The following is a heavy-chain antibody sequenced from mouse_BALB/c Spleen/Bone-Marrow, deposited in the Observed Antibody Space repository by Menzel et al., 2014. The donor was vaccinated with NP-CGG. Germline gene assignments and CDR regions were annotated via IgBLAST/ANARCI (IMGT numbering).Heavy chain of an antibody. CDR2: IDPETGGT. Sequence: QVQLQQSGAELVRPGASVTLSCKASGYTFTDYEMHWLKQTPVHGLEWIGAIDPETGGTAYNQKFKGRATLTTDKSSSTAYMELRSLTSEDSAVYYCTRLYSSGYGAYWGQGTLVTVSA. J-gene: IGHJ3*01. CDR3: TRLYSSGYGAY. D-gene: IGHD3-1*01. CDR1: GYTFTDYE. V-gene: IGHV1-15*01.